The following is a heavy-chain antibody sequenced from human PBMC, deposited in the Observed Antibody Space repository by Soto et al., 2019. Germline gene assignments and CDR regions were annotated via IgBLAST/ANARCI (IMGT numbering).Heavy chain of an antibody. CDR1: GGSVRAPDW. CDR3: ARVRQGCSANNCYFDP. V-gene: IGHV4-4*02. Sequence: LSLTCTLSGGSVRAPDWWNWVRQSPDKGLEWIAEVHISGHSNYNPSLRSRVSVSIDNSKNQFYLNLNSVTAADTAIYYCARVRQGCSANNCYFDPWGQGTQVTVSS. J-gene: IGHJ5*01. D-gene: IGHD1-1*01. CDR2: VHISGHS.